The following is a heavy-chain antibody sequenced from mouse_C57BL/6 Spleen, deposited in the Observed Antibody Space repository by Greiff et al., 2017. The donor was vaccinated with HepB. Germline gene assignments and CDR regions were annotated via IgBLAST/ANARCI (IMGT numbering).Heavy chain of an antibody. D-gene: IGHD1-1*01. J-gene: IGHJ4*01. V-gene: IGHV1-42*01. CDR2: INPSTGGT. Sequence: VQLQQSGPELVKPGASVKISCKASGYSFTGYYMNWVKQSPEKSLEWIGEINPSTGGTTYNQKFKAKATLTVDKSSSTAYMQLKSLTSEDSAVYYCARWTTVVENYAMDYWGQGTSVTVSS. CDR3: ARWTTVVENYAMDY. CDR1: GYSFTGYY.